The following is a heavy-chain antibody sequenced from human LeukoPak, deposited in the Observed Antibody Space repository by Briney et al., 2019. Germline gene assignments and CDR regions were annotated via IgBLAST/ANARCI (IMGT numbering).Heavy chain of an antibody. D-gene: IGHD3-22*01. Sequence: GGSLRLSCAASGFTFSSYAMSCVRQAPGKGLECVSAISGSGGSTYYADSVKGRFTISRDNSKNTLYLQMNSLRAEDTAVYYCVKEGNYYDSSGYYYGKYFQHWGQGTLVTVSS. J-gene: IGHJ1*01. V-gene: IGHV3-23*01. CDR1: GFTFSSYA. CDR3: VKEGNYYDSSGYYYGKYFQH. CDR2: ISGSGGST.